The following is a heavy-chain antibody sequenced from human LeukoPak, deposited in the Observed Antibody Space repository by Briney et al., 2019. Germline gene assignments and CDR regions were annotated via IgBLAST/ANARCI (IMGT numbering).Heavy chain of an antibody. CDR3: ARTMVVNTWFDP. V-gene: IGHV4-39*07. D-gene: IGHD4/OR15-4a*01. CDR2: IYYTGST. CDR1: GGSISSTSYY. Sequence: PSETLSLTCTVSGGSISSTSYYWAWIRQPPGKGLEWIGSIYYTGSTFYNPSLKSRVTISVDTSKNQLSLKLSSVTAADTAVYYCARTMVVNTWFDPWGQGTLVTVSS. J-gene: IGHJ5*02.